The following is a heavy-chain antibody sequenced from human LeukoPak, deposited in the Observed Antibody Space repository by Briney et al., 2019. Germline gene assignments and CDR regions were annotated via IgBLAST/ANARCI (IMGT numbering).Heavy chain of an antibody. Sequence: ASVKVSCKASEGTFSNYGLSWVRQAPGQGPEWMGGFISMFGTTNYAQKFQGRVTITADESTRTVYMVLSSLRSEDTAVYYCARGLVSEFIRGYYFDFWGPGTLVTVS. CDR2: FISMFGTT. V-gene: IGHV1-69*01. D-gene: IGHD1-26*01. CDR3: ARGLVSEFIRGYYFDF. CDR1: EGTFSNYG. J-gene: IGHJ4*02.